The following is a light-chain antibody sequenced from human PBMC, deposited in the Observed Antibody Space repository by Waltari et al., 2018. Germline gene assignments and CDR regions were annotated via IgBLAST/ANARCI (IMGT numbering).Light chain of an antibody. CDR2: DVN. CDR3: SSYTSSSTLV. Sequence: QSALTQPASVSGSPGPSITTSCTGTIRDISIYNYVSCYKQSPGKAPKLMLYDVNKRPSGVSSRFSGSKSGNTASLTISGLQAEDEADYYCSSYTSSSTLVFGGGTKLTVL. V-gene: IGLV2-14*03. J-gene: IGLJ3*02. CDR1: IRDISIYNY.